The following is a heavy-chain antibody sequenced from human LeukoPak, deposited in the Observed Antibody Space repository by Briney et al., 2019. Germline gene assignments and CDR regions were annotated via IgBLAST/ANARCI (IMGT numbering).Heavy chain of an antibody. J-gene: IGHJ5*02. Sequence: SETLSLTCAVYGGSFSGYYWSWIRQPPGKGLEWIGEINHSGSTNYNPSLKSRVTISVDTSKNQFSLKLSSVTAADTAVYYCARGHSEYYDFWSGYLYNWFDTWGQGTLVTVSS. D-gene: IGHD3-3*01. V-gene: IGHV4-34*01. CDR1: GGSFSGYY. CDR3: ARGHSEYYDFWSGYLYNWFDT. CDR2: INHSGST.